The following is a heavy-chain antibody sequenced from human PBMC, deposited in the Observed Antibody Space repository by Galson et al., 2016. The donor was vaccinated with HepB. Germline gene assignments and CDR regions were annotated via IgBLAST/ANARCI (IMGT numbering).Heavy chain of an antibody. CDR3: ARGNIVFPAQGPGFWSDVPKDYYSMDV. V-gene: IGHV4-61*09. D-gene: IGHD3-3*01. CDR2: IFTSGST. Sequence: TLSLTCTVSGGSLRSGSFYWSWIRQPAGKGLEWIGHIFTSGSTSYNPSLKSRVTISVDTSKKQFSLNLSSVPAADTAVYFCARGNIVFPAQGPGFWSDVPKDYYSMDVWGKGTTVTVSS. J-gene: IGHJ6*03. CDR1: GGSLRSGSFY.